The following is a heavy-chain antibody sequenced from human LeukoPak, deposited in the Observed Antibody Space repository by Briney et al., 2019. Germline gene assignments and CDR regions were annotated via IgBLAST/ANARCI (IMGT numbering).Heavy chain of an antibody. CDR2: ISGSGGST. CDR1: GFTFSSYA. V-gene: IGHV3-23*01. D-gene: IGHD1-1*01. J-gene: IGHJ4*02. CDR3: AKDYRWNDRSPFDY. Sequence: PGGSLRLSCAASGFTFSSYAMSWVRQAPGKGLEWVSAISGSGGSTYYADSVKGRFTISGDNSKNTLYLQMNSLRAEDTAVYYCAKDYRWNDRSPFDYWGQGTLVTVSS.